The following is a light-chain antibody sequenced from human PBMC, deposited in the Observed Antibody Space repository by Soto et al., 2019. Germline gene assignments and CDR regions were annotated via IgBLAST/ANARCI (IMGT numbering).Light chain of an antibody. Sequence: DIVLTQSPATLSLSPRERATLSCRASESVSSSLAWYQQRPGQAPRLINYDASKRAIGIPGRFSGSGTATDFSLTIASLEPEDFAVYYCQHRSNWPRMWTFGQGTKVEIK. V-gene: IGKV3-11*01. CDR1: ESVSSS. CDR2: DAS. CDR3: QHRSNWPRMWT. J-gene: IGKJ1*01.